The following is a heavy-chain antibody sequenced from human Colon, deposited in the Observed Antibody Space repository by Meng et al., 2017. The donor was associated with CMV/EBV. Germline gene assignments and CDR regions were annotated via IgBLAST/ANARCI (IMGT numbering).Heavy chain of an antibody. Sequence: GESLKISCAASGFTFSDYYMSWIRQAPGKGLEWVSGISGSGGSTHYADSVKGRFTISRDNSNSRLYLQMNSLTAEDTAVYYCAKGLPPYFSDSSSYYAGLDYWGQGTLVTVSS. CDR3: AKGLPPYFSDSSSYYAGLDY. CDR2: ISGSGGST. D-gene: IGHD3-22*01. J-gene: IGHJ4*02. CDR1: GFTFSDYY. V-gene: IGHV3-23*01.